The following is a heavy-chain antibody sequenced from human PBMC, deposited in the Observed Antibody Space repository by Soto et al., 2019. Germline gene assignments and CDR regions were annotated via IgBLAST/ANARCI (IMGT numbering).Heavy chain of an antibody. CDR1: GYTFTGYY. Sequence: GASVKVSCKASGYTFTGYYMHWVRQAPGQGLEWMGWINPNSGGTNYAQKFQGWVTMTRDTSISTAYMELSRLRSDDTAVYYCARGRSLWFGELSAYYYSMDVWGQGTTVTISS. CDR2: INPNSGGT. CDR3: ARGRSLWFGELSAYYYSMDV. D-gene: IGHD3-10*01. J-gene: IGHJ6*02. V-gene: IGHV1-2*04.